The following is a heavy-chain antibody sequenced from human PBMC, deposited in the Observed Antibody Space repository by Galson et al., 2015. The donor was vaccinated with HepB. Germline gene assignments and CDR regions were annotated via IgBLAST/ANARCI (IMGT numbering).Heavy chain of an antibody. J-gene: IGHJ5*02. D-gene: IGHD2-15*01. CDR1: GGTFSSYA. CDR2: IIPISGTA. V-gene: IGHV1-69*13. CDR3: ARDLVGGPGVLLWFDP. Sequence: SVKVSCKASGGTFSSYAISWVRQAPGQGLEWMGGIIPISGTANYAQKFQGRVTITADESTSTAYMELSSLRSEDTAVYYCARDLVGGPGVLLWFDPWGQGTLVTVSS.